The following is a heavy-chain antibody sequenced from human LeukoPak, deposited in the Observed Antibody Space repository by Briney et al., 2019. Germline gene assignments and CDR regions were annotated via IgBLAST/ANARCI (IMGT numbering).Heavy chain of an antibody. D-gene: IGHD2-15*01. CDR3: VQFLGYCSGGSCYQRA. V-gene: IGHV3-74*01. Sequence: PGGSLRLSCAASGFTFSSYWMNWVRQAPGKGLVWVSRIASDGSSTTYADSVKGRFSISRDNAKNTLYLQMNSLRAEDTAVYYCVQFLGYCSGGSCYQRAWGQGTLVTVSS. CDR2: IASDGSST. J-gene: IGHJ5*02. CDR1: GFTFSSYW.